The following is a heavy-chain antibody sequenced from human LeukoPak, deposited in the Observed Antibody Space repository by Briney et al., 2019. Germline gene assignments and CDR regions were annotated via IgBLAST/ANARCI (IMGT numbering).Heavy chain of an antibody. Sequence: GGSLRPSCAASGFTFSSYAMHWVRQAPGKGLEWVAVISYDGSNKYYADSVKGRFTISRDNSKNTLYLQMNSLRAEDTAVYYCASYSSTDYWGQGTLVTVSS. CDR1: GFTFSSYA. J-gene: IGHJ4*02. V-gene: IGHV3-30*01. CDR2: ISYDGSNK. CDR3: ASYSSTDY. D-gene: IGHD6-13*01.